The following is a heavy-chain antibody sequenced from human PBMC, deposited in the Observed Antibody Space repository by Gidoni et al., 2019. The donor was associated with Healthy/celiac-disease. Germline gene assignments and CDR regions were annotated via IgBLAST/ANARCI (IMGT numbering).Heavy chain of an antibody. CDR1: AGTFSSYA. CDR3: ARYCSGGSCYRGNYYYYYGMDV. Sequence: QVQLVQSGAEVKKPGSSVKVSCKASAGTFSSYAISWVRQAPGQGLEWMGGLIPICGTAKYAQKFQGRVTITADKSTSTAYMELSSLRSEDTAVYYCARYCSGGSCYRGNYYYYYGMDVWGQGTTVTVSS. J-gene: IGHJ6*02. CDR2: LIPICGTA. V-gene: IGHV1-69*06. D-gene: IGHD2-15*01.